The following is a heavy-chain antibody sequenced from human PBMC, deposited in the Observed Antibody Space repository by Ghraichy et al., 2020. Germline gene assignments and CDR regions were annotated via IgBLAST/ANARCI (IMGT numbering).Heavy chain of an antibody. CDR2: ISSSSSYI. V-gene: IGHV3-21*01. CDR3: AREGGYYYDSSGYSPGGMDV. D-gene: IGHD3-22*01. Sequence: GGSLRLSCAASGFTFSSYSMNWVRQAPGKGLEWVSSISSSSSYIYYADSVKGRFTISRDNAKNSLYLQMNSLRAEDTAVYYCAREGGYYYDSSGYSPGGMDVWGQGTTVTVSS. J-gene: IGHJ6*02. CDR1: GFTFSSYS.